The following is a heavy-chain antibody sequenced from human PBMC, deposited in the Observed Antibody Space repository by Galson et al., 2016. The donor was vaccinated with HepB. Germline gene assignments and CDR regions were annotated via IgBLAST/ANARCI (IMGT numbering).Heavy chain of an antibody. V-gene: IGHV1-46*01. D-gene: IGHD6-6*01. CDR1: GYTLTMFQ. Sequence: SVKVSCKASGYTLTMFQMHWVRQAPGQGLEWMGIINPSDDDTKLAEKYQGRLTMTWDTSTNTVYMELSSLRFDDTAVYYCAREYRSSPPPYYYYYGMDVWCQGTLVTVSS. J-gene: IGHJ6*02. CDR3: AREYRSSPPPYYYYYGMDV. CDR2: INPSDDDT.